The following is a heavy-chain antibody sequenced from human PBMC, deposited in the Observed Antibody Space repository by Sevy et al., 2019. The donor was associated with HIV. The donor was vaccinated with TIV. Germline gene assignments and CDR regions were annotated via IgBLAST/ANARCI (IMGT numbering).Heavy chain of an antibody. D-gene: IGHD4-17*01. J-gene: IGHJ6*02. Sequence: GGSLRLSCAASGFTFSSYGMHWVRQAPGKGLEWVAVISYDGSNKYYADSVKGRFTISRDNSKNTLYLQMNSLRAEDTAVYYCAKDKGVDDYGDYGIYYYYGMDVWGQGTTVTVSS. CDR2: ISYDGSNK. CDR1: GFTFSSYG. V-gene: IGHV3-30*18. CDR3: AKDKGVDDYGDYGIYYYYGMDV.